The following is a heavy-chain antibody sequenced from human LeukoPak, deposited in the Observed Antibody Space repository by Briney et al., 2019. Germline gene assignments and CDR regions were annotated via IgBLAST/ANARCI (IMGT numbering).Heavy chain of an antibody. CDR3: ARGLPYNDAFAI. CDR1: GFTFSSYA. CDR2: ISYDGSNK. D-gene: IGHD4-11*01. V-gene: IGHV3-30-3*01. Sequence: GGSLRLSCAASGFTFSSYAMHWVRQAPGKGLEWVAVISYDGSNKYYADSVKGRFTISRDNSKNTLYLQMNSLRAEDTAVYYCARGLPYNDAFAIWGQGTMVTVSS. J-gene: IGHJ3*02.